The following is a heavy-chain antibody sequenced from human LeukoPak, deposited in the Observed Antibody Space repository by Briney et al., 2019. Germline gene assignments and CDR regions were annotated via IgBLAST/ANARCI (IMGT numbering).Heavy chain of an antibody. CDR2: ISAYNGNT. CDR1: GYTFTNYG. V-gene: IGHV1-18*01. Sequence: ASVKVSCKASGYTFTNYGISWVRQAPGRGLEWMGWISAYNGNTNYAQKLQGRVTMTTDTSTSTAYMELRSLRSDDTAVYYCARGGVLLWFGELTGWGQGTLVTVSS. CDR3: ARGGVLLWFGELTG. D-gene: IGHD3-10*01. J-gene: IGHJ4*02.